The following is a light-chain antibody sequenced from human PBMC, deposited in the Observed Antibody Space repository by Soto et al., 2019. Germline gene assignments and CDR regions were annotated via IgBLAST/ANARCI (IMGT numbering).Light chain of an antibody. V-gene: IGLV4-69*01. Sequence: QLVLTQSPSASASLGASVKLTCTLSSGHSNYAIAWHQQQPEKGPRYLMKVNSDGSHRKGDGIPDRFSGSSSGAQRYLTISSLHSEDEADYYCQTWGTGIRVFGTGTKVTVL. CDR3: QTWGTGIRV. CDR1: SGHSNYA. CDR2: VNSDGSH. J-gene: IGLJ1*01.